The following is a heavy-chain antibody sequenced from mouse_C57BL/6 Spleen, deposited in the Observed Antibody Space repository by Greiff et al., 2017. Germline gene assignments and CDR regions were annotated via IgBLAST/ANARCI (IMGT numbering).Heavy chain of an antibody. D-gene: IGHD1-1*01. CDR2: IDPSDSST. CDR1: GYTFTSYW. CDR3: ARGGLAYDGSSPPWYFDV. Sequence: QVQLQQPGAELVRPGTSVKLSCKASGYTFTSYWMHWVKQRPGQGLEWIGVIDPSDSSTNYNQKFKGKATLTVDTSSSTAYMQLSSLTSEDSAVYYCARGGLAYDGSSPPWYFDVGGTGTTVTVSS. V-gene: IGHV1-59*01. J-gene: IGHJ1*03.